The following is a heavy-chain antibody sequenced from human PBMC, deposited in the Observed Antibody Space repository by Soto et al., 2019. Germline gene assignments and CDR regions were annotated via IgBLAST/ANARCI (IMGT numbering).Heavy chain of an antibody. Sequence: GAPVKVSCKASGYTFTKSYINWVRQAPEQGLEWMGWMNPDSGHAAYAQKFQGRVTLTTSTSTSTVYMEMRSLGSEDTAVYYCARRPHCSGGICYYGLDNWGQGTLVTVSS. CDR1: GYTFTKSY. D-gene: IGHD2-15*01. V-gene: IGHV1-8*01. CDR2: MNPDSGHA. J-gene: IGHJ4*02. CDR3: ARRPHCSGGICYYGLDN.